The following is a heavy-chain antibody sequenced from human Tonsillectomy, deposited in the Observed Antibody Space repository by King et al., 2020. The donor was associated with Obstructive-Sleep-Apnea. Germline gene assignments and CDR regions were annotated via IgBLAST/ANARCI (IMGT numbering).Heavy chain of an antibody. CDR1: GGSISSYY. V-gene: IGHV4-59*01. CDR2: IYYSGST. Sequence: QLQESGPGLVKPSETLSLTCTVSGGSISSYYWSWIRQPPGKGLEWIGYIYYSGSTKYKPSLQSLVPISVDTSNNQFSLKLSSVTVAATAVYYCAREWQTDPVYDYWGQGTLVTVSS. CDR3: AREWQTDPVYDY. D-gene: IGHD5/OR15-5a*01. J-gene: IGHJ4*02.